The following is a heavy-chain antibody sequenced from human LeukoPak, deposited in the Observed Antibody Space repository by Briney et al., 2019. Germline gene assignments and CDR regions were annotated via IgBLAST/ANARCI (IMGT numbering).Heavy chain of an antibody. CDR1: GFTFSSYG. CDR2: IRYDGSNK. CDR3: AKGDTYYDILTGYYIGPPEDY. V-gene: IGHV3-30*02. Sequence: GGSLRLSCAASGFTFSSYGMHWVRQAPGKGLEWVAFIRYDGSNKYYADSVKGRFTISRDNSKNTLYLQMNSLRAEDTAVYYCAKGDTYYDILTGYYIGPPEDYWGQGTLVTVSS. J-gene: IGHJ4*02. D-gene: IGHD3-9*01.